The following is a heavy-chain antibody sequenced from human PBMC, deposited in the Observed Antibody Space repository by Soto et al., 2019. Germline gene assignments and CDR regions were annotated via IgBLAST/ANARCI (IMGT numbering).Heavy chain of an antibody. J-gene: IGHJ3*02. V-gene: IGHV4-39*07. CDR3: ATYRKFFQI. Sequence: PSETLSLTCTVTGDSISSRSYYWGWIRQPPGKGLEWIGFIYNSGSTYYNSSLKSRVTISVDRSKNHFFLNLTSVTAADTAVYYCATYRKFFQIWGQGTKVTVSS. CDR2: IYNSGST. CDR1: GDSISSRSYY.